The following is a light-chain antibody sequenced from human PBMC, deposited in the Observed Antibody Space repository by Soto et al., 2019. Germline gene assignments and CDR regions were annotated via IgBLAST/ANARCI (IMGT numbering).Light chain of an antibody. V-gene: IGLV2-14*03. CDR2: DVS. CDR3: SSYTSSSLLV. Sequence: QSALTQPASVSGSPGHSLTISSTGPGSDVGGYNSVSWYQHHPGKAPKLLIYDVSHRPSGVSDRFSGSKSGNTAALTISGLQAEDEADYYCSSYTSSSLLVFGGGTKLTVL. J-gene: IGLJ2*01. CDR1: GSDVGGYNS.